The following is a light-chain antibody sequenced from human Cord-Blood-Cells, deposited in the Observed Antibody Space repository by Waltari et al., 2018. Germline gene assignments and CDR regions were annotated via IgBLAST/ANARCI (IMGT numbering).Light chain of an antibody. CDR1: KLGDKY. CDR2: QDS. J-gene: IGLJ2*01. Sequence: SYELTQPPSVSVSPGQTASITCPGDKLGDKYACWYQQKPGQSPVLVIYQDSKRPSGIPGRFYGYNSANTAALTISGTQAMDEADYYCQAWDSSTVVFGGGTKLTVL. V-gene: IGLV3-1*01. CDR3: QAWDSSTVV.